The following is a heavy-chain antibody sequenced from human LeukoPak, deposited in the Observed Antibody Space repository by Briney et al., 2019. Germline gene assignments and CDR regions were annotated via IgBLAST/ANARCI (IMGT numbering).Heavy chain of an antibody. Sequence: GEPLKISCKDSGYIFTNYWIGWVRQLPGKGLEWMGIIHSADSNTKYSPSLQGQVTISADKSISTAYLQWSGLKASDTAMYYCAGARHGDYRWDYWGQGTLVTVSS. CDR2: IHSADSNT. CDR1: GYIFTNYW. V-gene: IGHV5-51*01. D-gene: IGHD4-17*01. CDR3: AGARHGDYRWDY. J-gene: IGHJ4*02.